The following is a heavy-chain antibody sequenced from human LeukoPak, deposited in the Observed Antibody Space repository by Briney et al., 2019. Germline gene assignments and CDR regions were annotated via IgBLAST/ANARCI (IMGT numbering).Heavy chain of an antibody. CDR1: GYTFTGYY. J-gene: IGHJ4*02. CDR3: ARALVSVNKEVDY. CDR2: INPNSGGT. V-gene: IGHV1-2*02. D-gene: IGHD4-17*01. Sequence: ASVKVCCNASGYTFTGYYMHWVRQAPGQGLEWMGWINPNSGGTNYAQKLQGRATMTRDTSISTAYMELSRLRSDDTAVYYCARALVSVNKEVDYWGQGTLVTVSS.